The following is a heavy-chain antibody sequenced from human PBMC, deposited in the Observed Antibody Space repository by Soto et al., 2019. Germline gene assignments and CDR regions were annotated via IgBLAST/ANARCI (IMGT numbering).Heavy chain of an antibody. V-gene: IGHV1-69*01. J-gene: IGHJ4*02. CDR2: IIPIFGTA. D-gene: IGHD3-22*01. CDR3: AGYYYDSSGYYSPFDY. CDR1: GGTFSSYA. Sequence: QVQLVQSGAEVKKPGSSVKVSCKASGGTFSSYAISWVRQAPGQGLEWMGGIIPIFGTANYAQKFQGRVTITADESTSTAYMELSSLRSEDTAVYYCAGYYYDSSGYYSPFDYWGQGTLVTVSS.